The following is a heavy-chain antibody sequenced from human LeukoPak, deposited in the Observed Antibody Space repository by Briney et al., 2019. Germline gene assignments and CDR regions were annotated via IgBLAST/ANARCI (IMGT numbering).Heavy chain of an antibody. CDR1: GFIFSSYA. CDR3: ARGLGYSYGYGIDY. Sequence: PGRSLRLSCAASGFIFSSYAMHWVRQAPGKGPEWVAIIWFDGSNTYYAESVEGRFTISRDNSKNTLYLQMSSLRAEDTAVYSCARGLGYSYGYGIDYWGQGTLVIASS. D-gene: IGHD5-18*01. V-gene: IGHV3-33*01. CDR2: IWFDGSNT. J-gene: IGHJ4*02.